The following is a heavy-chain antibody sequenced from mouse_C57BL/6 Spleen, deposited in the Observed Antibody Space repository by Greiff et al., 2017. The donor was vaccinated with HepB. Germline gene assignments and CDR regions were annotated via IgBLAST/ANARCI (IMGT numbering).Heavy chain of an antibody. CDR1: GYAFSSSW. CDR2: IYPGDGDT. CDR3: ARGRGDDEGFAY. J-gene: IGHJ3*01. V-gene: IGHV1-82*01. D-gene: IGHD2-2*01. Sequence: QVQLKESGPELVKPGASVKISCKASGYAFSSSWMNWVKQRPGKGLEWIGRIYPGDGDTNYNGKFKGKATLTADKSSSTAYMQLSSLTSEDSAVYFCARGRGDDEGFAYWGQGTLVTVSA.